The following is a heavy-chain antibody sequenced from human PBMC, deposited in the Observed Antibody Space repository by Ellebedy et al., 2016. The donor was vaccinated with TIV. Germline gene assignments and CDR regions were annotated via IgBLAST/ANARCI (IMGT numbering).Heavy chain of an antibody. J-gene: IGHJ6*02. CDR2: FIHIFGTA. CDR3: ARGGGSNGMDV. V-gene: IGHV1-69*13. Sequence: AASVKVSCKASGGTFNNFGINWVRQAPGQGLEWMGRFIHIFGTADYAQKFQGRVTMTADGSTNTAYMDLSSLRSEDTATYYCARGGGSNGMDVWGQGTTVTVSS. D-gene: IGHD3-16*01. CDR1: GGTFNNFG.